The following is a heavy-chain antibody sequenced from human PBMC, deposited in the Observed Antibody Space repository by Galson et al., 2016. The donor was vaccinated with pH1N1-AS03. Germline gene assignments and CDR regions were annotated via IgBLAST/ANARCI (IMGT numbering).Heavy chain of an antibody. D-gene: IGHD3-10*01. CDR1: GYSFTTFG. V-gene: IGHV1-18*01. Sequence: SVKVSCKASGYSFTTFGINWVRQAPGQGLEWLGGISASSGNTDYAQSLQGRVSMTTHPSTSTAYMELTSLTSDDTAIYYCARDLRSDFGNSFVAGVQCGGYWGQGTLFTVSP. J-gene: IGHJ4*02. CDR2: ISASSGNT. CDR3: ARDLRSDFGNSFVAGVQCGGY.